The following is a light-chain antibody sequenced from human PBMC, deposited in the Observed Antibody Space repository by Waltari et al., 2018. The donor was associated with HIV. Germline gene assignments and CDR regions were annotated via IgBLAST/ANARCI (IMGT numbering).Light chain of an antibody. Sequence: QSVLTQPPSASGTPGQRVTISCSGSNSNVGTNTVNWYQQIPGTAPKHLIYSNNQRPSGVPDRFSGSKSGASASLAISGLQSEDEADYFCAAWDDSLNGHVVFGGGTKLTVL. CDR2: SNN. V-gene: IGLV1-44*01. CDR1: NSNVGTNT. CDR3: AAWDDSLNGHVV. J-gene: IGLJ2*01.